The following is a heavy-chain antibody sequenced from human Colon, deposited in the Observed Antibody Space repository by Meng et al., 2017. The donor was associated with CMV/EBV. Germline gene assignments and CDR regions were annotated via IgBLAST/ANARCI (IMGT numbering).Heavy chain of an antibody. D-gene: IGHD2-15*01. V-gene: IGHV4-39*07. J-gene: IGHJ5*02. CDR3: AREGYPGGSEFGP. Sequence: SRFSFSSGTYYWAWSRQTPGMGREWSGSIYFGGSTYYNPSLKSRVAMSLDTSKSQFSLTLASMTAADTAIYYCAREGYPGGSEFGPWGQGILVTVSS. CDR2: IYFGGST. CDR1: RFSFSSGTYY.